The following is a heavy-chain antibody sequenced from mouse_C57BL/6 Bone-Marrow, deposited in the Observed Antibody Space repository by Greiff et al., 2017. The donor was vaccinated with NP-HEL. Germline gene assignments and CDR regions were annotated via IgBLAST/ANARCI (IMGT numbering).Heavy chain of an antibody. CDR2: ISSGGSYT. V-gene: IGHV5-6*01. J-gene: IGHJ3*01. CDR1: GFTFSSYG. CDR3: ASYPPWFAY. Sequence: EVHLVESGGDLVKPGGSLKLSCAASGFTFSSYGMSWVRQTPDKRLEWVATISSGGSYTSYPDSVKGRFTISSYNAKNTLYLQMSSLKSEDTAMYYCASYPPWFAYWGQGTLVTVSA.